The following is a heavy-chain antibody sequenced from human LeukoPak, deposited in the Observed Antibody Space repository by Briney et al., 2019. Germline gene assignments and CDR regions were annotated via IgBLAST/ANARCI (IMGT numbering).Heavy chain of an antibody. D-gene: IGHD2-2*01. V-gene: IGHV3-11*04. CDR3: ARDLYRIVVVPQYFDY. Sequence: VGSLRLSCAASGFTFSDDYMSWIRQAPGKRLEWVSYISSSGSTIYYADSVKGRFTISRDNTKNTLYLQMNSLISANTPVYYCARDLYRIVVVPQYFDYWGQGTLVTVSS. CDR2: ISSSGSTI. J-gene: IGHJ4*02. CDR1: GFTFSDDY.